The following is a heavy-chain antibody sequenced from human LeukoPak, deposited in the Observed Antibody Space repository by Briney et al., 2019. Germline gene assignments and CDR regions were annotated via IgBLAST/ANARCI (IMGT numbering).Heavy chain of an antibody. D-gene: IGHD3-22*01. V-gene: IGHV1-2*02. J-gene: IGHJ5*02. CDR1: GYTFTGYY. Sequence: ASVRVSCKASGYTFTGYYMHWVRQAPGQGLEWMGWINPNSGGTNYAQKFQGRVTMTRDTSISTAYMELSRLRSDDTAVYYCARDYSYYDSSGYYPWGQGTLVTVSS. CDR3: ARDYSYYDSSGYYP. CDR2: INPNSGGT.